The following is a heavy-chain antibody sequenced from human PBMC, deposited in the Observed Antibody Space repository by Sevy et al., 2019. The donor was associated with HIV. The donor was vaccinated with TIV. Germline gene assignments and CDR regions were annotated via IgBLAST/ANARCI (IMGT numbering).Heavy chain of an antibody. Sequence: GGSLRLSCAASGFTFSSYWMSWVRQAPGKGLEWVANIKQDGSEKYYVDSVKGRFTISRDNAKNSLYLQMNSLIAEDTAVYYCARDETIAARHDYHNWFDPWGQGTLVTVSS. V-gene: IGHV3-7*01. CDR2: IKQDGSEK. CDR3: ARDETIAARHDYHNWFDP. CDR1: GFTFSSYW. D-gene: IGHD6-6*01. J-gene: IGHJ5*02.